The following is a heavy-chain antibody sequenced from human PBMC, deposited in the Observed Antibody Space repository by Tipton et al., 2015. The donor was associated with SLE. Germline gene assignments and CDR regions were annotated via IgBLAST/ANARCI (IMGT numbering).Heavy chain of an antibody. J-gene: IGHJ3*02. CDR1: GGSISSYY. V-gene: IGHV4-59*01. Sequence: TLSLTCTVSGGSISSYYWSWIRQPPGKGLEWIGYIYYSGSTNYNPSLKSRVTISVDTSKNQFSLKLSSVTAADTAVYYCARDEGYCSGGSCYSSAFDIWGQGKMVTVSS. CDR2: IYYSGST. CDR3: ARDEGYCSGGSCYSSAFDI. D-gene: IGHD2-15*01.